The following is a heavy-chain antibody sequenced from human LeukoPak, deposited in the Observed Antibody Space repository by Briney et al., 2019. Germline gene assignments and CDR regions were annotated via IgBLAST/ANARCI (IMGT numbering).Heavy chain of an antibody. CDR1: GFTLSDYW. Sequence: GGSLRLSCAASGFTLSDYWMTWVRQAPGKGLEWVANIKHDGSEKYYADSVKGRFTISRDNSKNTLYLQMNSLRAEDTAVYYCAKDLTYCGGDCYSGYFDYWGQGTLVTVSS. CDR3: AKDLTYCGGDCYSGYFDY. D-gene: IGHD2-21*02. V-gene: IGHV3-7*03. CDR2: IKHDGSEK. J-gene: IGHJ4*02.